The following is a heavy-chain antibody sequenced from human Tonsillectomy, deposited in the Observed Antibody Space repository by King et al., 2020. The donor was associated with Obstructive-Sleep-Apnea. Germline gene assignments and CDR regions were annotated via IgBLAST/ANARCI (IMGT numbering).Heavy chain of an antibody. D-gene: IGHD6-13*01. CDR1: GGSISSSSYY. CDR2: IYYSGNT. V-gene: IGHV4-39*07. CDR3: ARVGSSSWYFSFDY. J-gene: IGHJ4*02. Sequence: QLQESGPGLVKPSETLSLTCTVSGGSISSSSYYWGLIRQPPGKGLEWIGSIYYSGNTYYNPSLKSRVTISLDTSKDQFSLKLGSVTAADTAVDYCARVGSSSWYFSFDYWGQGTLVTVSS.